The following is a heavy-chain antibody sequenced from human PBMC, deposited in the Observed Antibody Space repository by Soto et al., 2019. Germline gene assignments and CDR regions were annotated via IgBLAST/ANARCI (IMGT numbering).Heavy chain of an antibody. J-gene: IGHJ4*02. CDR3: ARETYYGSGSYFDY. Sequence: SETLSLTCTVSGGSISSGDYYWSWIRQPPGRGLEWIGYIYYSGSTYYNPSLKSRVTISVDTSKNQFSLKVSSVTAADTAVYYCARETYYGSGSYFDYWGQGTLVTVSS. V-gene: IGHV4-30-4*01. D-gene: IGHD3-10*01. CDR2: IYYSGST. CDR1: GGSISSGDYY.